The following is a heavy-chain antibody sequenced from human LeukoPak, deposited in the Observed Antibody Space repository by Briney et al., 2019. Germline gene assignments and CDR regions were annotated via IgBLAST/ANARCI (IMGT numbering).Heavy chain of an antibody. J-gene: IGHJ3*02. CDR2: IYTSGST. Sequence: SETRSLTCTVSGGSISSYYWSWIRQPAGKGLEWIGRIYTSGSTNYNPSLKSRVTMSVDTSKNQFSLKLSSVTAADTAVYYCARDLSYGHNDAFDIWGQGTMVTVSS. V-gene: IGHV4-4*07. D-gene: IGHD5-18*01. CDR3: ARDLSYGHNDAFDI. CDR1: GGSISSYY.